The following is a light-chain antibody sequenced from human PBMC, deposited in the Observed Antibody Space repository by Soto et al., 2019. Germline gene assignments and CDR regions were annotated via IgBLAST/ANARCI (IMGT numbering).Light chain of an antibody. CDR2: EVS. Sequence: QSALTQPPSASGSPGKSVTISCTGTSSDVGGYNYVSWYQQHPGKAPKLMIYEVSKRPSGVPDRFSGSKSGNTASLTVSGLQADDEADYYCSSSAGSNTVFGGGTKVTVL. CDR1: SSDVGGYNY. CDR3: SSSAGSNTV. V-gene: IGLV2-8*01. J-gene: IGLJ2*01.